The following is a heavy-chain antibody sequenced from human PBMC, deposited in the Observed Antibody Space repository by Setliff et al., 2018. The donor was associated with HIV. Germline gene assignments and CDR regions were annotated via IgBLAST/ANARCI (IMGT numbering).Heavy chain of an antibody. CDR2: VHYSGST. V-gene: IGHV4-39*02. CDR3: ARLVGYYRSDNANYYYMDV. D-gene: IGHD3-16*02. CDR1: DGSISSTNHY. Sequence: SETLSLTCTVSDGSISSTNHYWGWIRQSPGKRLEWIGTVHYSGSTYYNPSLKSRLTISVDTSTNHFSLKQSSVAAADTAVYYCARLVGYYRSDNANYYYMDVWGKGATVTVSS. J-gene: IGHJ6*03.